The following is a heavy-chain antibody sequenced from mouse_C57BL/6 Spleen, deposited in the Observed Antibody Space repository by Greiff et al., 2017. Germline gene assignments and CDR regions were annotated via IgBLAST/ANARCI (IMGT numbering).Heavy chain of an antibody. D-gene: IGHD2-5*01. J-gene: IGHJ3*01. V-gene: IGHV1-81*01. CDR2: IYPRSGNT. CDR3: ARSEALDSNYTFSWFAY. CDR1: GYTFTSYG. Sequence: VQLQQSGAELARPGASVKLSCKASGYTFTSYGISWVKQRTGQGLEWIGEIYPRSGNTYYNEKLKGKATLTADKSASTAYMELRSLTSEDSAVYFCARSEALDSNYTFSWFAYWGQGTLVTVSA.